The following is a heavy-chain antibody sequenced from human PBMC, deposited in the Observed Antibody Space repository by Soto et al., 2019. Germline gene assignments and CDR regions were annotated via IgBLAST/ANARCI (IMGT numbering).Heavy chain of an antibody. Sequence: SETLSLTCTVPGGSISSYYWSWIRHPPGKGLEWIGYIYYSATTNYNPSLKSRVTISVDTSKNQFSLKLTSVTAADTAVYYCGSARWSYHYYFDYWGRGTLVTVSS. D-gene: IGHD3-10*01. CDR2: IYYSATT. V-gene: IGHV4-59*01. CDR3: GSARWSYHYYFDY. CDR1: GGSISSYY. J-gene: IGHJ4*02.